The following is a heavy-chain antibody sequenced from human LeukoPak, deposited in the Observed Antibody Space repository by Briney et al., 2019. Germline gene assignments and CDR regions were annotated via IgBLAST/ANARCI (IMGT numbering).Heavy chain of an antibody. D-gene: IGHD2-2*01. CDR3: ASHPRPSPDFDY. CDR2: IIPIFGTA. J-gene: IGHJ4*02. V-gene: IGHV1-69*05. Sequence: GASVKVSCKASGGTFSSYAISWVRQAPGQGLEWMGGIIPIFGTANYAQKFQGRVTITTDESTSTAYMELSSLRSEDTAVYYCASHPRPSPDFDYWGQGTLVTVSS. CDR1: GGTFSSYA.